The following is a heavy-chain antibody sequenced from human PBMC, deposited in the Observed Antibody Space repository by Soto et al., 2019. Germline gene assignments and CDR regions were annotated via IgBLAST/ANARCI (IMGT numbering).Heavy chain of an antibody. CDR2: IRYGGDT. V-gene: IGHV4-39*01. CDR1: GGSISSSNLY. CDR3: AKDASCISCGA. Sequence: PSETLSLTCTVSGGSISSSNLYWGWFRQPPGKGLEWIGSIRYGGDTSYNPSLKSRITISIDTSKNQFSLSLRSVTAADTAIYYCAKDASCISCGAWGQGVTVTVSS. J-gene: IGHJ4*02. D-gene: IGHD2-21*01.